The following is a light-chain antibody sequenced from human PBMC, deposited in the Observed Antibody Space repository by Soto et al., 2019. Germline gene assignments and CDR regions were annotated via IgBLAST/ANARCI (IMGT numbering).Light chain of an antibody. CDR2: DVS. Sequence: EIVLTQSPATLSLSPGERATLSCAASQSVSSTYLGWYQQKPGLAPRLLIYDVSNRFTGIPDRFSGSGSATDFTLTISRLELEDFAVFYCQQSGTSLTFGEGTKGDIK. J-gene: IGKJ4*01. CDR1: QSVSSTY. CDR3: QQSGTSLT. V-gene: IGKV3D-20*01.